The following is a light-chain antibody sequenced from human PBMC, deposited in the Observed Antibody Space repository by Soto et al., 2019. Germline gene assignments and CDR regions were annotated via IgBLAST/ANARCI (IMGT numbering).Light chain of an antibody. CDR1: EDISNY. V-gene: IGKV1-27*01. J-gene: IGKJ1*01. CDR3: QKYNSAPRT. Sequence: DIQMTQSPSSLSASVGDRITITCRASEDISNYLAWYQQKPGKVPKLLIYAASTLQSGVPSRFSSSGSGTDFTLTISSLQPEDVATYYCQKYNSAPRTFGQGTKVEVK. CDR2: AAS.